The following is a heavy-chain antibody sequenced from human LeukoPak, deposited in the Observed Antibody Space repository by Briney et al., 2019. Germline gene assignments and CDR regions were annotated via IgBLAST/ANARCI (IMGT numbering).Heavy chain of an antibody. CDR3: ARSRLRFLQWDY. D-gene: IGHD3-3*01. CDR1: GDAFTNYC. CDR2: VDPSVATP. J-gene: IGHJ4*02. V-gene: IGHV1-46*01. Sequence: GASVKVSCKAPGDAFTNYCFHWVRQTPRHGLEWMGIVDPSVATPTYAERFQGRVTMTRDASTGTVYMELRSLKGEDTAVYYCARSRLRFLQWDYWGQGTVVTVSS.